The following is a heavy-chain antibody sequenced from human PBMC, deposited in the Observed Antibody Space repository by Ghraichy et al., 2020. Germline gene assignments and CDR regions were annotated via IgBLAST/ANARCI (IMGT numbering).Heavy chain of an antibody. Sequence: SETLSLTCTVSGGSISSYYWSWIRQPPGKGLEWIGYIYYSGSTNYNPSLKSRVTISVDTSKNQFSLKLSPVTAADTAVYYCARVWEPYGDSYYFDYWGQGTLVTVSS. CDR1: GGSISSYY. J-gene: IGHJ4*02. V-gene: IGHV4-59*01. CDR3: ARVWEPYGDSYYFDY. D-gene: IGHD4-17*01. CDR2: IYYSGST.